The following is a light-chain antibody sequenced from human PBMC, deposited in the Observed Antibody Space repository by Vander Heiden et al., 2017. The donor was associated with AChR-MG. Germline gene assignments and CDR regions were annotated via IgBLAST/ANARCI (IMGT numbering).Light chain of an antibody. V-gene: IGKV1-39*01. CDR1: QSISSY. J-gene: IGKJ1*01. Sequence: DLHMTQSPSSLSASVGDRVTITCRASQSISSYLNWYQQKPGKAPKLLIYAASSLQSGVPERFSGSGSGTDFTLTISSLQPEDVATYYCQQSDSTPWTFGQGTKVEIK. CDR3: QQSDSTPWT. CDR2: AAS.